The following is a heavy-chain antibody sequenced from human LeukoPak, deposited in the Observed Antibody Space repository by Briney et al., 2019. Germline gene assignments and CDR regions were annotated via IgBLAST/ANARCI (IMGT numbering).Heavy chain of an antibody. CDR3: AKDNKDLGIAKTIFGVAPPHFDY. D-gene: IGHD3-3*01. J-gene: IGHJ4*02. V-gene: IGHV3-48*04. Sequence: PGGSLRLSCAASGFTFSSYSMNWVRQAPGKGLEWVSYISSSISTIYYADSVKGRFTISRDNAKNSLYLQMNSLRAEDTAVYYCAKDNKDLGIAKTIFGVAPPHFDYWGQGTLVTVSS. CDR2: ISSSISTI. CDR1: GFTFSSYS.